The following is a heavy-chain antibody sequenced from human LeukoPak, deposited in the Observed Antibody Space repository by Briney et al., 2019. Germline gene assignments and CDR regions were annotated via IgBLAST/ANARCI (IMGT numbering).Heavy chain of an antibody. CDR1: GFTFTSYA. Sequence: GGSLRLSCAASGFTFTSYAMSWVRQAPGKGREWVSAISGSGGSTYYAVSVKGRFTISRDNSKNTLYLQMNSLRAEDTAVYYCAPPQWDSSGRDYWGQGTLVTVSS. CDR2: ISGSGGST. V-gene: IGHV3-23*01. CDR3: APPQWDSSGRDY. D-gene: IGHD6-19*01. J-gene: IGHJ4*02.